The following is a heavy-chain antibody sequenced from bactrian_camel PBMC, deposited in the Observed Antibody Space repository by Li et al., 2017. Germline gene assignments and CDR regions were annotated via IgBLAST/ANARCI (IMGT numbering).Heavy chain of an antibody. D-gene: IGHD1*01. J-gene: IGHJ4*01. CDR1: LDTHSGSC. CDR2: ITRRGDNT. Sequence: DVQLVESGGGSVEAGGSLRLSCANSLDTHSGSCMGWFRQAPGKQREGIVRITRRGDNTDYAAAVTGRFTISQDSAKNTMYLQMDSLKPEDTGMYYCSADVRDWLCAAVRRAVDFAYKGQGTQVTVS. V-gene: IGHV3S40*01.